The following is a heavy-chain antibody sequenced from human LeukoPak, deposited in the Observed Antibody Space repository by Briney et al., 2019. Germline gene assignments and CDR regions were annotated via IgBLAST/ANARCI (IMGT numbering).Heavy chain of an antibody. CDR3: ARVSGSWGYGKNWFDP. CDR2: IYHSGST. D-gene: IGHD1-26*01. Sequence: PSETLSLTCTVSGYSISSGYYWGWIRQPPGKGLEWIGNIYHSGSTYYNPSLKSRVTISVDTSKNQFSLKLSSVTAADTAVYYCARVSGSWGYGKNWFDPWGQGTLVTVSS. J-gene: IGHJ5*02. V-gene: IGHV4-38-2*02. CDR1: GYSISSGYY.